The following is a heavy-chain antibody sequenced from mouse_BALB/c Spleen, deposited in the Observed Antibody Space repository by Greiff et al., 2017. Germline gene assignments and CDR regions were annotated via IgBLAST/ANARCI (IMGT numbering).Heavy chain of an antibody. Sequence: EVMLVESGGGLVQPGGSLKLSCAASGFTFSSYTMSWVRQTPEKRLEWVAYISSGSSTIYYADTVKGRFTISRDNPKNTLFLQMTSLRSEDTAMYYCARWLRYAMDYWGQGTSVTVSS. V-gene: IGHV5-17*02. CDR2: ISSGSSTI. CDR1: GFTFSSYT. CDR3: ARWLRYAMDY. J-gene: IGHJ4*01. D-gene: IGHD2-2*01.